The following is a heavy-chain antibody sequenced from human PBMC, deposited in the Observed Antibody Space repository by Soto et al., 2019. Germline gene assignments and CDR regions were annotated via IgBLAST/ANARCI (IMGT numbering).Heavy chain of an antibody. CDR1: GGFISSGGYS. D-gene: IGHD3-10*01. CDR3: ARVPGP. Sequence: QLQRQESGSGLVKPSQTLSLTCAVSGGFISSGGYSWSWIRQPPGKGLGWIGYIYHSGSTYYNPSLKSRVTISVDRSKNQFSLKLSSVTAADTAVYYCARVPGPWGQGTLVTVSS. CDR2: IYHSGST. J-gene: IGHJ5*02. V-gene: IGHV4-30-2*01.